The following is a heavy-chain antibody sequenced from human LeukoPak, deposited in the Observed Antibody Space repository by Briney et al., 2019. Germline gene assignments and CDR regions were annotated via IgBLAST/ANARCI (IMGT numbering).Heavy chain of an antibody. CDR2: INGGSDAI. Sequence: GGSLRLSCAASGFTFSSYSMNWIRQAPGKGLEWVSYINGGSDAIYYADSVKGRFTISRDNAKTSLYLQMNSLRDEDTAVYYCARDHNWSFDYWGQGTLVTVSS. CDR1: GFTFSSYS. V-gene: IGHV3-48*02. J-gene: IGHJ4*02. CDR3: ARDHNWSFDY. D-gene: IGHD1-20*01.